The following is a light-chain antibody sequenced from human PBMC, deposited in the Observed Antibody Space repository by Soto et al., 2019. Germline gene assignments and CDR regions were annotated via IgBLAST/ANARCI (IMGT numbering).Light chain of an antibody. CDR3: HQYNNWPIT. Sequence: EIVMTQAPASLSVSPGERATLSCRASQSVSTNLAWYQQKPGQAPRLLIYDASTRATGLPARFSGSGSGTEFTLNISSLQSEDLGVYYCHQYNNWPITFGQGTRLEI. V-gene: IGKV3-15*01. CDR2: DAS. CDR1: QSVSTN. J-gene: IGKJ5*01.